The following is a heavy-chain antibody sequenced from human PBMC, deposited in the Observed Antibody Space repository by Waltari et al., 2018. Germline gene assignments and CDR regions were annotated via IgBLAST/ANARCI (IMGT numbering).Heavy chain of an antibody. Sequence: PSQTLSLTCTVSGGSISSGGYYWSWIRQHPGKGLEWIGYIYYSGSTYYNPSLKSRVTISVDTSKNQFSLKLSSVTAADTAVYYCARDIGGATTFDYWGQGTLVTVSS. CDR2: IYYSGST. V-gene: IGHV4-31*03. J-gene: IGHJ4*02. D-gene: IGHD1-26*01. CDR3: ARDIGGATTFDY. CDR1: GGSISSGGYY.